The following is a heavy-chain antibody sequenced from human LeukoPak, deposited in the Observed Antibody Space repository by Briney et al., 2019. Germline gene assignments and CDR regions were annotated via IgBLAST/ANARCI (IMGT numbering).Heavy chain of an antibody. J-gene: IGHJ4*02. CDR3: ATKVVAAYDFDY. Sequence: GGSLRLSCAASGFTFDDYGMSWVRQAPGKGLEWVSGINWNGGSTGYADSVKGRFTISRDNAKNSLYLQMNSLRAEDTALYYCATKVVAAYDFDYWGQGTLVTVSS. D-gene: IGHD2-15*01. V-gene: IGHV3-20*04. CDR1: GFTFDDYG. CDR2: INWNGGST.